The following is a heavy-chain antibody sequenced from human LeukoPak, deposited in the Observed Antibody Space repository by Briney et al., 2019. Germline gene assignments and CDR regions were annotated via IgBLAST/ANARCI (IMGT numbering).Heavy chain of an antibody. D-gene: IGHD3-22*01. Sequence: GGSLRLSCAASGFTFSNYWVNWVRQAPGGGLEWVANIKQRGRERYYVDSVKGRFTISRDNAKNSVYLQMNSLRAEDTAVYYCARAYYNASSGYYFVGASPFDYWGQGTLVTVSS. V-gene: IGHV3-7*01. CDR1: GFTFSNYW. J-gene: IGHJ4*02. CDR2: IKQRGRER. CDR3: ARAYYNASSGYYFVGASPFDY.